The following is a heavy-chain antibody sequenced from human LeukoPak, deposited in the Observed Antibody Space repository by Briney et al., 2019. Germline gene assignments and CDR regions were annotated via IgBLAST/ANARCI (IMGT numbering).Heavy chain of an antibody. CDR3: ARDLVPGYCSGGSCYPGDAFDI. D-gene: IGHD2-15*01. CDR2: IYYSGST. Sequence: SETLSLTCTVSGGSVSSGSYYWSWIRQPPGKGLKWIGNIYYSGSTNYHPSLKSRVTISVDTSKNQFSLQLSSVTAADSAVYYCARDLVPGYCSGGSCYPGDAFDIWGQGTMVTVSS. J-gene: IGHJ3*02. V-gene: IGHV4-61*01. CDR1: GGSVSSGSYY.